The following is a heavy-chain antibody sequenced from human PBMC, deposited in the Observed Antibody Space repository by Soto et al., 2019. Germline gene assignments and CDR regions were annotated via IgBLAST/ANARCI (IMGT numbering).Heavy chain of an antibody. V-gene: IGHV4-59*08. CDR3: ATLRIIGYDYVPYFDY. CDR1: GGSISSYY. J-gene: IGHJ4*02. CDR2: IYYSGST. D-gene: IGHD5-12*01. Sequence: SETLSLTCTVSGGSISSYYWSWIRQPPGKGLEWIGYIYYSGSTNYNPSLKSRVTISVDTSKNQFSLKLSSVTAADTAVYYCATLRIIGYDYVPYFDYWGQGTLVTVSS.